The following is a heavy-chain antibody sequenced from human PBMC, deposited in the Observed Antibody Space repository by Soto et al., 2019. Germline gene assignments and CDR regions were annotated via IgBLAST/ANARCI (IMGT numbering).Heavy chain of an antibody. Sequence: VRQPAGKGLDWIGRIYSSGTTKYNPSLRNRVTMSVDTSTDQYSLNLASMTAADTAVYFCARGPFCGDDFYFDAWGHGTQVTVSS. D-gene: IGHD2-21*02. CDR2: IYSSGTT. J-gene: IGHJ5*01. CDR3: ARGPFCGDDFYFDA. V-gene: IGHV4-4*07.